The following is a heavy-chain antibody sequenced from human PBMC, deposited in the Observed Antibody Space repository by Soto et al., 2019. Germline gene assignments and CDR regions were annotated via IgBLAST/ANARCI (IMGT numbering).Heavy chain of an antibody. CDR2: ISSNGGST. V-gene: IGHV3-64*01. CDR3: ASDRRSRYCSSTSCRYYYYYMDV. CDR1: GFTFSSYA. J-gene: IGHJ6*03. Sequence: GGSLRLSCAASGFTFSSYAMHWVRQAPGKGLEYVSAISSNGGSTYYANSVKGRFTISSDNSKNTLYLQMGSLRAEDMAVYYCASDRRSRYCSSTSCRYYYYYMDVWGKGTTVTVSS. D-gene: IGHD2-2*01.